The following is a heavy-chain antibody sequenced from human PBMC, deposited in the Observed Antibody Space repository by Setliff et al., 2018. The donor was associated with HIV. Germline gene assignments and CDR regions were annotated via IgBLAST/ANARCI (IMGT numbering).Heavy chain of an antibody. CDR1: GDSINSGSYY. V-gene: IGHV4-61*09. J-gene: IGHJ4*02. Sequence: PSETLSLTCTVSGDSINSGSYYWSWIRQPAGEGLEWIGHIFTSGSTTYNPSLKSRVSISLDTSKNQFSLKLSSVTAYLQWSSLKASDTGMYYCARAGRGGGSYWTFDYWGQGTLVTVSS. CDR2: IFTSGST. D-gene: IGHD1-26*01. CDR3: ASDTGMYYCARAGRGGGSYWTFDY.